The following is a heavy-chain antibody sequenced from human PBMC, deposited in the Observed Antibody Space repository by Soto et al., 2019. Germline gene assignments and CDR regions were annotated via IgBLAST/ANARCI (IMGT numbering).Heavy chain of an antibody. CDR3: ADPTDLDY. CDR1: GFIFSDTW. CDR2: IRPDGSEE. V-gene: IGHV3-7*01. J-gene: IGHJ4*02. Sequence: GGSLRLSCVASGFIFSDTWMSWVRQAPGKGLEWVASIRPDGSEEFYVDSMKGRFTISRDNAKNSLYLQINSLRAEDAAVYYYADPTDLDYWGQGTLVTVSS.